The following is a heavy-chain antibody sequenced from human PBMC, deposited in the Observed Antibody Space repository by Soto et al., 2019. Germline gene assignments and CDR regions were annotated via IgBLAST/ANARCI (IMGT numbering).Heavy chain of an antibody. J-gene: IGHJ5*02. Sequence: QVQLVQSGAEVKKPGSSVKVSCKASGGTFSSYTISWVRQAPGQGLEWMGRIIPILGIANYAQKFQGRVTITADKSTSTAYMELSSLRSEDTAVYYCARDLGSVAGTNWFDPWGQGTLVTVSS. CDR1: GGTFSSYT. D-gene: IGHD6-19*01. CDR3: ARDLGSVAGTNWFDP. V-gene: IGHV1-69*08. CDR2: IIPILGIA.